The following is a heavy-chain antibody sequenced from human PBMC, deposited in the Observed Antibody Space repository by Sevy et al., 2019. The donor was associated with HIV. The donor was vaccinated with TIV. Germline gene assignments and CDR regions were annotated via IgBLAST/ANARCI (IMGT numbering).Heavy chain of an antibody. CDR2: IKQDGSEK. J-gene: IGHJ4*02. D-gene: IGHD5-18*01. Sequence: GGCLRLSCAASGFTFSSYWMSWVRQAPGKGLEWVANIKQDGSEKYYVDSVKGRFTISRDNAKNSLYLQMNSLRAEDTVVYYCARATRDTAIGAVRYFDYWGQGTLVTVSS. V-gene: IGHV3-7*01. CDR1: GFTFSSYW. CDR3: ARATRDTAIGAVRYFDY.